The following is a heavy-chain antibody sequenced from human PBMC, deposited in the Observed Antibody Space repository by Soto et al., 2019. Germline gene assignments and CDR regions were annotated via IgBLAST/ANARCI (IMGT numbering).Heavy chain of an antibody. Sequence: SVKVSCKASGYTFTSYDINWVRQATGQGLEWMGGIIPIFGTANYAQKFQGRVTITADESTSTAYMELSSLRSEDTAVYYCAREEVNQFDPWGQGTLVTVSS. CDR2: IIPIFGTA. CDR1: GYTFTSYD. CDR3: AREEVNQFDP. J-gene: IGHJ5*02. V-gene: IGHV1-69*13.